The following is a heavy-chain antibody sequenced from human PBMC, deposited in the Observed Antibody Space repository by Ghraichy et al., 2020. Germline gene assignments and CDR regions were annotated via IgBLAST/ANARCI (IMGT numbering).Heavy chain of an antibody. Sequence: LSLTCAASGFTFSSYAMHWVRQAPGKGLEWVAVISYDGSNKYYADSVKGRFTISRDNSKNTLYLQMNSLRAEDTAVYYCARPPWSLIAAAGRADFDYWGQGTLVTVSS. V-gene: IGHV3-30*04. CDR3: ARPPWSLIAAAGRADFDY. D-gene: IGHD6-13*01. J-gene: IGHJ4*02. CDR2: ISYDGSNK. CDR1: GFTFSSYA.